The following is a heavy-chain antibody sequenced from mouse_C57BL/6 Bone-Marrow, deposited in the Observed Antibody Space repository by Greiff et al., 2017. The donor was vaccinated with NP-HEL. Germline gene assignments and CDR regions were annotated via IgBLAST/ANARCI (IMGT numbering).Heavy chain of an antibody. J-gene: IGHJ4*01. D-gene: IGHD2-4*01. CDR1: GFTFTDYY. V-gene: IGHV7-3*01. CDR3: ARSIYYDYADDPFYAMDY. CDR2: IRNNANGYTT. Sequence: EVKLVESGGGLVQPGGSLSLSCAASGFTFTDYYMSWVRQPPGKALEWLGFIRNNANGYTTEYSASVKGRFTISRANSQSILYLQRKALRAEDSATYYCARSIYYDYADDPFYAMDYWGQGTSVTVSS.